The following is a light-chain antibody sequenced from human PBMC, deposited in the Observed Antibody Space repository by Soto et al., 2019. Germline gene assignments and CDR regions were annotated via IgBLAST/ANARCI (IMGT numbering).Light chain of an antibody. CDR3: QQYNSWLWT. J-gene: IGKJ1*01. V-gene: IGKV3D-15*01. CDR2: GAS. CDR1: QSVSSK. Sequence: EIVLPHSPATLSVSLCQCGTLSCXASQSVSSKLAWYQQKPGQAPRLLIYGASTRATGIPARFSGSGSGTEFTLIISSLQSEDSAVYYCQQYNSWLWTFGQGTKVDNK.